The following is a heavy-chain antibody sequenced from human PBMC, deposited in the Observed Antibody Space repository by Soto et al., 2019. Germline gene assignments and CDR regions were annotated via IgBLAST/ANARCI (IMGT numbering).Heavy chain of an antibody. J-gene: IGHJ5*02. CDR3: ARDPWNYVSGWFDP. D-gene: IGHD1-7*01. CDR2: INAGNGNT. Sequence: QVQLVQSGAEEKKPGASVKVSCKASGYTFTSYAMHWVRQAPGQRLEWMGWINAGNGNTKYSQKFQGRVTITRDTSASTAYMELSSLISEDTAVYYCARDPWNYVSGWFDPWGQGTLVTVSS. V-gene: IGHV1-3*05. CDR1: GYTFTSYA.